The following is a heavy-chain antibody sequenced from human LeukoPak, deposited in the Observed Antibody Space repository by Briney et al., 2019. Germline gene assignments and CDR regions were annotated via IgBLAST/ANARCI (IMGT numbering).Heavy chain of an antibody. CDR2: IKSKTDGGTT. CDR3: TTDLDWLLSKPDY. V-gene: IGHV3-15*01. J-gene: IGHJ4*02. D-gene: IGHD3-9*01. Sequence: GGSLRLSCAASGFTFSNAWMSWVRQAPGKGLEWVGRIKSKTDGGTTDYAAPVKGRFTISRDDSKNTLYLQMNSLKTEDTAVYYCTTDLDWLLSKPDYWGQGTLVTVSS. CDR1: GFTFSNAW.